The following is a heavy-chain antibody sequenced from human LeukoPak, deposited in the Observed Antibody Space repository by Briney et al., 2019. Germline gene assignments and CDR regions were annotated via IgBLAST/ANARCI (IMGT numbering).Heavy chain of an antibody. V-gene: IGHV1-2*02. Sequence: GASVKVSCKASGYTFTGYYMHWVRQAPGQGLEWMGWINPNSGGTNYAQKFQGRVTMTRDRSISTAYMELSRLRSDDTAVYYCARGAGDVSFDAFDIWGQGTMVTVSS. CDR1: GYTFTGYY. CDR2: INPNSGGT. J-gene: IGHJ3*02. D-gene: IGHD7-27*01. CDR3: ARGAGDVSFDAFDI.